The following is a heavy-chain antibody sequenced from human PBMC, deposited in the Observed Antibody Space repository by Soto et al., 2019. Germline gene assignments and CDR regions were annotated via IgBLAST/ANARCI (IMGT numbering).Heavy chain of an antibody. CDR3: ARDGWIAAAHAFDY. Sequence: QVPLVESGGGVVQPGRSLRLSCAASGFTFSSYAMHWVRQAPGKGLEWVAVISYDGSNKYYADSVKGRFTISRDNSKNTLYLQMNSLRAEDTAEYYCARDGWIAAAHAFDYWGQGTLVTVSS. J-gene: IGHJ4*02. CDR2: ISYDGSNK. V-gene: IGHV3-30-3*01. D-gene: IGHD6-13*01. CDR1: GFTFSSYA.